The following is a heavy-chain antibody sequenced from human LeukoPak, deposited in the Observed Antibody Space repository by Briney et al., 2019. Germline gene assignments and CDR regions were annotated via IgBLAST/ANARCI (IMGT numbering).Heavy chain of an antibody. Sequence: PGGSLRLSCAASGFTFSSYGMHWVRQAPGKGLEWVALISYDGSDKYYADSVKGRFTISRDNAKNSLYLQMNSLRAEDTAVYYCAREHSSSWQTPDYWGQGTLVTVSS. CDR3: AREHSSSWQTPDY. CDR2: ISYDGSDK. V-gene: IGHV3-30*03. D-gene: IGHD6-13*01. CDR1: GFTFSSYG. J-gene: IGHJ4*02.